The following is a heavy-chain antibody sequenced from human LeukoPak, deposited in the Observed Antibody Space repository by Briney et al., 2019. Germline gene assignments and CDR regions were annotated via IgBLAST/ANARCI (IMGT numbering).Heavy chain of an antibody. J-gene: IGHJ4*02. V-gene: IGHV3-74*01. Sequence: GGSLRLSCAASGFTFSSYWMHWVRQAPGKGLVWVSRINSDGSSTSYADSVKGRFTISRDNAKNTLYLQMNSLRAEDTAVYYCARDDKYYYDSSGYYWGQTDYWGQGTLVTVSS. CDR2: INSDGSST. D-gene: IGHD3-22*01. CDR3: ARDDKYYYDSSGYYWGQTDY. CDR1: GFTFSSYW.